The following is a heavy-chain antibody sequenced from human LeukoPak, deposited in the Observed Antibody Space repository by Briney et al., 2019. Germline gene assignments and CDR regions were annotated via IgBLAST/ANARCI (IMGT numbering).Heavy chain of an antibody. CDR2: ISSSSSYI. Sequence: GGSLRLSCAASGFTFSSYDMHWVRQATGKGLEWVSSISSSSSYIYYADSVKGRFTISRDNAKNSLYLQMNSLRAEDTAVYYCASIAARPTYYYYYYYMDVWGKGTTVTVSS. CDR3: ASIAARPTYYYYYYYMDV. V-gene: IGHV3-21*01. D-gene: IGHD6-6*01. J-gene: IGHJ6*03. CDR1: GFTFSSYD.